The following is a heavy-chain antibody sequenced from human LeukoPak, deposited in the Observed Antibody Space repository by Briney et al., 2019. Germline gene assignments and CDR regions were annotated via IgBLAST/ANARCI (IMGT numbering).Heavy chain of an antibody. D-gene: IGHD3-3*01. Sequence: GGSLRLSCAASGFTFSSYGMSWVRQAPGKGLEWVSAISGSGGSTYYADSVKGRFTISRDNAKNSLYLQMNSLRAEDTALYYCARDQAGYDFWSGYPDYWGQGTLVTVSS. J-gene: IGHJ4*02. CDR1: GFTFSSYG. CDR3: ARDQAGYDFWSGYPDY. CDR2: ISGSGGST. V-gene: IGHV3-23*01.